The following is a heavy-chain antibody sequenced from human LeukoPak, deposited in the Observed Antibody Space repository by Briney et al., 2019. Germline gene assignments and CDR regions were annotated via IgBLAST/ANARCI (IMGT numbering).Heavy chain of an antibody. V-gene: IGHV3-23*01. CDR1: GFTFSTYA. D-gene: IGHD2-15*01. Sequence: GESLKISCAASGFTFSTYAMNWVRQAPGKGLEWVSGISASGGSTYYADSVKGRFTISRDNSKNTVFLQMNSLRAEDTAIYYCAKDADVVVPEYFQYWGQGTLVTVSS. J-gene: IGHJ1*01. CDR3: AKDADVVVPEYFQY. CDR2: ISASGGST.